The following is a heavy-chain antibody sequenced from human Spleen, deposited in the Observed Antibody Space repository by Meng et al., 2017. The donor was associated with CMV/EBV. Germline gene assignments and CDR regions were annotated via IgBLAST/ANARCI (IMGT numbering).Heavy chain of an antibody. CDR3: AKGSYYDSSAVYNWFAP. CDR1: GFTFSSYE. J-gene: IGHJ5*02. V-gene: IGHV3-23*01. D-gene: IGHD3-22*01. CDR2: ISGSGGST. Sequence: GESLKISCAASGFTFSSYEMNWVRQAPGKGLEWVSGISGSGGSTYFADSVNGRFTISRDNSKTTLYLQMKSLRAEDTAVYYCAKGSYYDSSAVYNWFAPWGQGTLVTVSS.